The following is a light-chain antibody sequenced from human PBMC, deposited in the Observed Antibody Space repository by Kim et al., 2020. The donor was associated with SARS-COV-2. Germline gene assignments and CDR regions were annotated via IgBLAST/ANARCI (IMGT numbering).Light chain of an antibody. J-gene: IGKJ1*01. CDR3: QQYANYWA. CDR1: QYISTW. V-gene: IGKV1-5*03. CDR2: KAS. Sequence: DIQMTQSPSTLSASVGDRVTITCRASQYISTWVAWYQQKPGKAPKLLIYKASNLESGVPSRFSGSGSGTEFILTINSLQPDDFATYYCQQYANYWAFGQGTKVDIK.